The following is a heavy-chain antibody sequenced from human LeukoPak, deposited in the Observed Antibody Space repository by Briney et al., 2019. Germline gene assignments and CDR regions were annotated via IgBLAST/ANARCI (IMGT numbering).Heavy chain of an antibody. D-gene: IGHD3-22*01. CDR2: SNAGNGNT. CDR3: ARAYNYYDSSGYYLGYYFDY. V-gene: IGHV1-3*02. Sequence: ASVKVSCKASGYTFTSYAMHWVRQAPGQRLEWMGWSNAGNGNTKYSQEFQGRVTITRDTSASTAYMELSSLRSEDMAVYHCARAYNYYDSSGYYLGYYFDYWGQGTLVTVSS. J-gene: IGHJ4*02. CDR1: GYTFTSYA.